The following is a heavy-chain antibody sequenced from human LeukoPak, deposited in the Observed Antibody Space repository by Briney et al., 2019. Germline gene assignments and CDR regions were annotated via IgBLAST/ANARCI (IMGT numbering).Heavy chain of an antibody. CDR1: GFTFSSYW. D-gene: IGHD2-8*01. J-gene: IGHJ4*02. CDR2: IWYDGSNK. V-gene: IGHV3-33*08. Sequence: GGSLRLSCAASGFTFSSYWMNWARQAPGKGLEWVAVIWYDGSNKYCADSVKGRFTISRDNSKNTLYLQMNSLRAEDTAVYYCARETWYAIIDYWGQGTLVTVSS. CDR3: ARETWYAIIDY.